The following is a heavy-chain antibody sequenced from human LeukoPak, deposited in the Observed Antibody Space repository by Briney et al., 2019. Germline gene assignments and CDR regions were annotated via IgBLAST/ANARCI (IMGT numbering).Heavy chain of an antibody. V-gene: IGHV3-13*04. Sequence: PGGSLRLSCAASGFTFSSYDMHWVRQATGKGLEWVSAIGTAGDTYYPGSVKGRFTISRENAKNSLYLQMNSLRAGDTAVYYCARDSTGENVFDIWGQGTMVTVSS. CDR1: GFTFSSYD. D-gene: IGHD1-1*01. J-gene: IGHJ3*02. CDR2: IGTAGDT. CDR3: ARDSTGENVFDI.